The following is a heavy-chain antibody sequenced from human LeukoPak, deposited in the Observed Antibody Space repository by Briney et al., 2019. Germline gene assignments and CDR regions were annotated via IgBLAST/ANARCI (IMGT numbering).Heavy chain of an antibody. CDR1: GGAFSSYA. V-gene: IGHV1-69*13. CDR2: IIPIFGTA. Sequence: SVKVSCKASGGAFSSYAISWVRQAPGQGLEWMGGIIPIFGTANYAQKFQGRVTITADESTSTAYMELSSLRSEDTAVYYCASHVGATLYYYMDVWGKGTTVTVSS. D-gene: IGHD1-26*01. CDR3: ASHVGATLYYYMDV. J-gene: IGHJ6*03.